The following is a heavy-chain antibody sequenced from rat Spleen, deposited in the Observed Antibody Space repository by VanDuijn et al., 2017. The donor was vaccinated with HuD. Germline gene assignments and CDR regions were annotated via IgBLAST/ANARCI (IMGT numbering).Heavy chain of an antibody. J-gene: IGHJ1*01. V-gene: IGHV5S13*01. CDR2: ISPSGVST. CDR1: GFIFSDHY. CDR3: ARHPSMYWYFDF. Sequence: EVQLVESDGGLVQPGRSLKLSCAASGFIFSDHYVAWVRQAPTKGLEWVASISPSGVSTYYRDSVKGRFTISRDNAKNTQYLQMDSLRSEDTATYYCARHPSMYWYFDFWGPGTMVTVSS.